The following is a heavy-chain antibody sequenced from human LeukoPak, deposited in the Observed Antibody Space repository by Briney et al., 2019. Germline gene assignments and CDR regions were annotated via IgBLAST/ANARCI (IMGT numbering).Heavy chain of an antibody. Sequence: PSETLSLTCTVSGGSISSYYWSWIRQPPGKGLEWIGYIYYSGSTNYNPSLKSRVTISVDTSKNQFSLKLSSVTAADTAVYYCARGRDYGSGRGGMDVWGQGTTVTVSS. D-gene: IGHD3-10*01. J-gene: IGHJ6*02. CDR2: IYYSGST. CDR1: GGSISSYY. V-gene: IGHV4-59*01. CDR3: ARGRDYGSGRGGMDV.